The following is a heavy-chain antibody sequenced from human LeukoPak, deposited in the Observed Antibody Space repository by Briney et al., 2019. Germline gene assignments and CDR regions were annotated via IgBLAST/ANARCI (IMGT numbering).Heavy chain of an antibody. CDR3: ARGRGYCSSTSCYETLDY. J-gene: IGHJ4*02. CDR2: MNPNSSNT. D-gene: IGHD2-2*01. CDR1: GYTFTSYD. V-gene: IGHV1-8*01. Sequence: ASVKVSCKASGYTFTSYDINWVRQATGQGLEWMGWMNPNSSNTGYAQKFQGRVTMTRNTSISTAYMELSSLRSEDTAVYYCARGRGYCSSTSCYETLDYWGQGTLVTVSS.